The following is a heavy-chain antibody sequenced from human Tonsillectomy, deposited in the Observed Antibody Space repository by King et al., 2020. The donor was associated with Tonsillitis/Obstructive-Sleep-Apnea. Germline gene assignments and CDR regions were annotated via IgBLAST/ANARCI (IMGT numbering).Heavy chain of an antibody. Sequence: VQLQQWGAGLLKPSETLSLTCAVYGGSFSGYYWSWIRQPPGKGLEWIGEINHSGSTNYNPSLKSRLTISVDTSKNQFSLKLSSVTAADTAVYYCARVVPAAIRFGYYYYGMDVWGQGTTVTVSS. V-gene: IGHV4-34*01. J-gene: IGHJ6*02. CDR2: INHSGST. CDR1: GGSFSGYY. D-gene: IGHD2-2*02. CDR3: ARVVPAAIRFGYYYYGMDV.